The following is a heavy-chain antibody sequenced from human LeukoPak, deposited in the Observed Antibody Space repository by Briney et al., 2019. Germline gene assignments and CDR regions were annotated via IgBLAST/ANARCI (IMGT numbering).Heavy chain of an antibody. Sequence: PGRSLRLSCAASGFTFSSYGMHWVRQAPGKGLEWVAVISYDGSNKYYADSVKGRFTISRDNSKNTLYLQMNSLRAEDTAVYYCARDRRSSSWYEAEYFQHWGQGTLVTVSS. D-gene: IGHD6-13*01. CDR1: GFTFSSYG. CDR3: ARDRRSSSWYEAEYFQH. CDR2: ISYDGSNK. V-gene: IGHV3-30*03. J-gene: IGHJ1*01.